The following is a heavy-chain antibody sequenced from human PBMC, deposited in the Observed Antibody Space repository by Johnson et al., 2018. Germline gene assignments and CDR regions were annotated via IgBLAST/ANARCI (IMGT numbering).Heavy chain of an antibody. CDR2: IGTAGDK. V-gene: IGHV3-13*01. CDR3: AREGGGSDAFDI. Sequence: EVQLVQSGGGLVQPGGSXRLSCVASGFTFSNYDMHWVRQPTGKGLEWVSAIGTAGDKSYPGSVKGRFTISRENAKNSLYLQMNSLRAGDTAVYYCAREGGGSDAFDIWGQGTMVTVSS. D-gene: IGHD3-16*01. CDR1: GFTFSNYD. J-gene: IGHJ3*02.